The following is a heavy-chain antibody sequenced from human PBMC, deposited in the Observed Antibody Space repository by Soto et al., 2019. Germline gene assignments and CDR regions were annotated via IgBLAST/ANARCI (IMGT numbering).Heavy chain of an antibody. J-gene: IGHJ4*02. CDR1: GYTFTTYA. D-gene: IGHD1-1*01. V-gene: IGHV1-3*04. CDR3: ATWAQLGFDY. Sequence: QVQLVQSGAEVKKPGAPVKVSCKTSGYTFTTYAIHWVRQAPGQRLEWMGWINTVNGDTKYSQKFQGRITITRDTSAATDYMELSSLTSEDTAVYYCATWAQLGFDYWGQGTLVTVSS. CDR2: INTVNGDT.